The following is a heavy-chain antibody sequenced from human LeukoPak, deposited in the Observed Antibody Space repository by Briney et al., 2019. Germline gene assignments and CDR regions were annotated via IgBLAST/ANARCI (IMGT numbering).Heavy chain of an antibody. CDR3: ARRPYGSGYGMDV. D-gene: IGHD3-10*01. CDR2: IYYSGST. CDR1: GGSISSYY. J-gene: IGHJ6*02. Sequence: SETLSLTCTVSGGSISSYYRSWIRQPPGKGLEWIGYIYYSGSTNYNPSLKSRVTISVDTSKNQFSLKLSSVTAADTAVYYCARRPYGSGYGMDVWGQGTTVTVSS. V-gene: IGHV4-59*08.